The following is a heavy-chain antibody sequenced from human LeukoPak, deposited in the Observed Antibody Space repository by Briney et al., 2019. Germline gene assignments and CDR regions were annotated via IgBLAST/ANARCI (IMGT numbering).Heavy chain of an antibody. J-gene: IGHJ4*02. CDR3: ARGRRRSSGWSFDY. D-gene: IGHD6-19*01. Sequence: PSETLSLTCAVYGGSFSGYYWSWIRQPQGKGLEWIGEINHSGSTNYNPPLKSRVTISGDTSKNQFSLNLSSVTAADTAVYYCARGRRRSSGWSFDYWGQGTLLTVSS. CDR1: GGSFSGYY. V-gene: IGHV4-34*01. CDR2: INHSGST.